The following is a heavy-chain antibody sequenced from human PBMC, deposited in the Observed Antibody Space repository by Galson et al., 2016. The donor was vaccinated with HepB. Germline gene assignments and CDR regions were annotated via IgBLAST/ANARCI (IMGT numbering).Heavy chain of an antibody. CDR3: ARGLSITMPTY. J-gene: IGHJ4*02. CDR1: GFTFRSHA. D-gene: IGHD3-10*01. V-gene: IGHV3-23*01. CDR2: VSGDGTYT. Sequence: SLRLSCAASGFTFRSHAMTWVRQAPGKGLEWVSSVSGDGTYTYYADSVRGRFTISRDNSKNTLYMQMNSLRAEDTAVYSCARGLSITMPTYWCQGTLVTVSS.